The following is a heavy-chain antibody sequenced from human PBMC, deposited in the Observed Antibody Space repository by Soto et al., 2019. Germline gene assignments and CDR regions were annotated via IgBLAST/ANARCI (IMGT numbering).Heavy chain of an antibody. D-gene: IGHD3-10*01. CDR3: ARDGSYYYYGMDV. CDR2: ISSSGSTI. V-gene: IGHV3-48*03. J-gene: IGHJ6*02. Sequence: PGGSLRLSCAASGFTFSSYEMNWVRQAPGKGLEWVSYISSSGSTIYYADSVKGRFTISRDNAKNSLYLQMNSLRAEDTAVYYCARDGSYYYYGMDVWGQGTTVTVSS. CDR1: GFTFSSYE.